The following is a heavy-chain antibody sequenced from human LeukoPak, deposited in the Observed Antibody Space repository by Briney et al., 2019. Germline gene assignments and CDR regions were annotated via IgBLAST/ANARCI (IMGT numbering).Heavy chain of an antibody. Sequence: PSETLSLTCSVSGYSINSGYHWGWIRQPPGKGLEWIGYIYYSGSTNYNPSLKSRVTISVDTSKNQFSLKLSSVTAADTAVYYCARVPDGYNYGTFDYWGQGTLVTVSS. D-gene: IGHD5-24*01. V-gene: IGHV4-61*01. J-gene: IGHJ4*02. CDR1: GYSINSGYH. CDR3: ARVPDGYNYGTFDY. CDR2: IYYSGST.